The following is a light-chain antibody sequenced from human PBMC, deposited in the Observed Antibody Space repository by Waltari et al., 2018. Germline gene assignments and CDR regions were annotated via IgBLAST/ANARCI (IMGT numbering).Light chain of an antibody. Sequence: DIQMTQSPSSLSASVGDRVTITCRASQRISSYLNWYQQKPGKAPKLLIYAASSLQSGVPSRFSGSGSGTDFTLTISSLQPEDFATYYCQQSYRTPVFGGGTKVEIK. CDR2: AAS. J-gene: IGKJ4*01. CDR3: QQSYRTPV. CDR1: QRISSY. V-gene: IGKV1-39*01.